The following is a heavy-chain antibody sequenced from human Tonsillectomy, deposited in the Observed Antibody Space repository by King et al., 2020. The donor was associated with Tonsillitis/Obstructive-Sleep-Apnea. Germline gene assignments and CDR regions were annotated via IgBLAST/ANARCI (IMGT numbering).Heavy chain of an antibody. D-gene: IGHD2-8*01. V-gene: IGHV3-30*18. J-gene: IGHJ5*02. Sequence: QLVQSGGGVVQPGRALRLSCAASGFTFSSYGMHWGRQAPGKGVEWVAVISYYGNNKYYADSVKGRFTISRDKSKNTLYLQMNSLRAEDTAVYYCAKDRDPYCTNGVCYSNWFDPWGQGTLVTVSS. CDR3: AKDRDPYCTNGVCYSNWFDP. CDR1: GFTFSSYG. CDR2: ISYYGNNK.